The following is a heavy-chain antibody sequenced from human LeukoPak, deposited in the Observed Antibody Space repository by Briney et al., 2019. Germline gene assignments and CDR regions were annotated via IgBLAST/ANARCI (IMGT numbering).Heavy chain of an antibody. CDR3: ARLTFLAAAGTPGRYFQH. V-gene: IGHV1-2*02. Sequence: ASVKVSCKASGYSFTGYHIHWVRQAPGQGLEWMGWSNPNTGGTNYAQKFQGRVTMTRDTSNSTAYMEVSGLRSDDTAAYYCARLTFLAAAGTPGRYFQHWGQGTLVTVSS. CDR2: SNPNTGGT. J-gene: IGHJ1*01. D-gene: IGHD6-13*01. CDR1: GYSFTGYH.